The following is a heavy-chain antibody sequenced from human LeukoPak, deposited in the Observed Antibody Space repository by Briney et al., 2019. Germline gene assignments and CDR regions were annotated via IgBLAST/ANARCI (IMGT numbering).Heavy chain of an antibody. D-gene: IGHD2-15*01. CDR3: ARLNRRYCSGGSCYSYYFDY. Sequence: PSETLSLTCAVYGGSFSGYYWSWIRQPPGKGLEWVGEINRSGSTNYNPSLQSRVTISVDTSKNQFSLKLSSVTAADTAVYYCARLNRRYCSGGSCYSYYFDYWGQGTLVTVSS. CDR2: INRSGST. J-gene: IGHJ4*02. CDR1: GGSFSGYY. V-gene: IGHV4-34*01.